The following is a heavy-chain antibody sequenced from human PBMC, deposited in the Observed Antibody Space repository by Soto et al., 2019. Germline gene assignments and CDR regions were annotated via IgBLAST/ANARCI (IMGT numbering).Heavy chain of an antibody. CDR2: IYSLGNT. CDR3: ARQMYDSSGYYYAY. Sequence: QMQLQESGPGLVKPSETLSLTCTVSGGSISSSSYYWGWIRQPPGQGLEWLGTIYSLGNTYYNPSLKSRVTISVDKSKSKLFLKLSSVTAPDTAVYYCARQMYDSSGYYYAYWGQGTLVTVSS. J-gene: IGHJ4*02. CDR1: GGSISSSSYY. D-gene: IGHD3-22*01. V-gene: IGHV4-39*01.